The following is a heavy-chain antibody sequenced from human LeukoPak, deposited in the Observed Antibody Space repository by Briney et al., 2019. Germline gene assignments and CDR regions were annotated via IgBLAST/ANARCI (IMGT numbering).Heavy chain of an antibody. D-gene: IGHD3-10*01. J-gene: IGHJ3*02. Sequence: ASVKVSCKASGYTFTGYYMHWVRQAPGQGLEWMGWINPSGGSTSYAQKFQGRVTMTRDMSTSTVYMELSSLRSEDTAVYYCARGLTSGGAFDIWGQGTMVTVSS. V-gene: IGHV1-46*01. CDR1: GYTFTGYY. CDR2: INPSGGST. CDR3: ARGLTSGGAFDI.